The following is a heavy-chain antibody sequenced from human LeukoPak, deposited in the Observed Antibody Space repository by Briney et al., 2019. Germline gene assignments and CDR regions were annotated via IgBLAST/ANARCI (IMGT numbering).Heavy chain of an antibody. CDR1: GYTFTSYD. D-gene: IGHD3-10*01. Sequence: ASVKVSCKASGYTFTSYDINWVRQATGQGLEWMGWMNPNSGNTGYAQKFQGRVTMTRNTSISTAYMELSSLRSEDTAVYYCARSPSMVRGVITHNWFDPWGQGTLVTVSS. V-gene: IGHV1-8*01. J-gene: IGHJ5*02. CDR2: MNPNSGNT. CDR3: ARSPSMVRGVITHNWFDP.